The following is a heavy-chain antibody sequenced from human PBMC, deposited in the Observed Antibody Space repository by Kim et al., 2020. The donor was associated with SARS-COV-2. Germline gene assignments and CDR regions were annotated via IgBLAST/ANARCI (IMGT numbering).Heavy chain of an antibody. V-gene: IGHV3-30*03. Sequence: GGSLRLSCAASAFTFSSYSMHWVRQAPGKGLEWVAVISDDEGTKHYADSVKGRFTISRDNSKNTLFLQMNSLRVEDTAVYYCTRGVARSDFWSAPYSVWGQGTTVTVSS. J-gene: IGHJ6*02. D-gene: IGHD3-3*01. CDR3: TRGVARSDFWSAPYSV. CDR2: ISDDEGTK. CDR1: AFTFSSYS.